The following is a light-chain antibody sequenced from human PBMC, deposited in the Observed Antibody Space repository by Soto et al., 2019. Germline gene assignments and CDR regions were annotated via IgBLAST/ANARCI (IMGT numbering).Light chain of an antibody. CDR1: SSDVGSYNL. V-gene: IGLV2-23*02. CDR2: EIS. Sequence: QSVLTQPASVSGSPGQSITISCTGTSSDVGSYNLVSWYQQHPGKAPKLMIYEISKRPSGVSNRFSGSKSGNTASLTISGLQAEDEADYYCCSYAGPYVVFGGGTKVTVL. CDR3: CSYAGPYVV. J-gene: IGLJ2*01.